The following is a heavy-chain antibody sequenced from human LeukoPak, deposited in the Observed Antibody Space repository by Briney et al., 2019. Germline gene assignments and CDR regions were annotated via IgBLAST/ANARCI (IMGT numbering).Heavy chain of an antibody. CDR3: ATAAAYYYYGMDV. J-gene: IGHJ6*02. V-gene: IGHV4-59*08. CDR1: GGSISSYY. CDR2: IYYSGST. Sequence: KPSETLSLTCTVSGGSISSYYWSWIRQPPGKGLEWIGYIYYSGSTNYNPSLKSRVTISVDTSKNQFSLKLSSVTAADTAVYYCATAAAYYYYGMDVWGQGTTVTVSS. D-gene: IGHD6-13*01.